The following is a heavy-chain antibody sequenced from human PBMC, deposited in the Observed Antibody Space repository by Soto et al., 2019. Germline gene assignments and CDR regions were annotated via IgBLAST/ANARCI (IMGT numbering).Heavy chain of an antibody. J-gene: IGHJ5*02. V-gene: IGHV3-66*01. Sequence: EVQLVESGGGLVQPGGSLRLSCAASGFTVSSNYMSWVRQAPGKGLEWVSVIYSGGSTYYADYVKGRFTISRDNSKNTLYLQMNSLRAEDTAVYYCALVVVAATNWFDPWGQGTLVTVSS. D-gene: IGHD2-15*01. CDR2: IYSGGST. CDR3: ALVVVAATNWFDP. CDR1: GFTVSSNY.